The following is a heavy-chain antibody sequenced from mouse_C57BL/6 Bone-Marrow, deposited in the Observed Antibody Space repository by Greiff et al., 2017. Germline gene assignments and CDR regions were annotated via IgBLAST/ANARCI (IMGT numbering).Heavy chain of an antibody. Sequence: EVHLVESGPGMVKPSQSLSLTCTVTGYSINSGYDWHWIRHFPGNKLGWMGYISYSGSTNYNPSLKSRISITHDTSKNHFFLKLNSVTTEDTATYYYAGALLRYALYAMDYWGQGTSVTVSS. CDR3: AGALLRYALYAMDY. J-gene: IGHJ4*01. CDR2: ISYSGST. V-gene: IGHV3-1*01. D-gene: IGHD1-1*01. CDR1: GYSINSGYD.